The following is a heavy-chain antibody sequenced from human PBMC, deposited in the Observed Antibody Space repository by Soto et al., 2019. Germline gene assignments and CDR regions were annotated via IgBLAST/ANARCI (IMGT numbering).Heavy chain of an antibody. CDR3: ARVASSSYYYFCESLDD. D-gene: IGHD3-22*01. CDR2: IIPSFGTA. Sequence: SVKVSCKASGGTFSSYAISWVRQAPGQGLEWMGGIIPSFGTANYAQKFQGRVTMTGDKSTSTAYMEMNSLRSEDTAVYYCARVASSSYYYFCESLDDWGQGTLVTVSS. V-gene: IGHV1-69*06. CDR1: GGTFSSYA. J-gene: IGHJ4*02.